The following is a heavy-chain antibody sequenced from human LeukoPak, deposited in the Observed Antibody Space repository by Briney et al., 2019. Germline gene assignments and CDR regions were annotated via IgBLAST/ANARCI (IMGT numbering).Heavy chain of an antibody. V-gene: IGHV3-30*02. Sequence: GGSLRLSCAASGFAFSSSGMHWVRQAPGKGLEWVAFIRYDGTSKYYADSVKGRFTISRDNSKNTVYLQMNSLRAEDTAVYYCAKETRGSYSDYWGQGTLVTVSS. J-gene: IGHJ4*02. CDR1: GFAFSSSG. CDR2: IRYDGTSK. CDR3: AKETRGSYSDY. D-gene: IGHD1-26*01.